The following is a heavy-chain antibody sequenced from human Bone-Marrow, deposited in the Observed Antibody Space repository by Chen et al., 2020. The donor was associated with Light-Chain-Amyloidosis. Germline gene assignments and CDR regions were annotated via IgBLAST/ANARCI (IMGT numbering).Heavy chain of an antibody. J-gene: IGHJ6*03. CDR3: ARGPSDYGDPYYYYYYMDV. Sequence: QVQLQESGPGLVKPSQTLSLTCTVSGGSISSGGYYWSWIRQHPGKGLEWIGYIYYSGSTYYNPSFKSRVTISVDTSKNQFSLKLSSVTAADTAVYYCARGPSDYGDPYYYYYYMDVWGKGTTVTVSS. D-gene: IGHD4-17*01. CDR2: IYYSGST. CDR1: GGSISSGGYY. V-gene: IGHV4-31*03.